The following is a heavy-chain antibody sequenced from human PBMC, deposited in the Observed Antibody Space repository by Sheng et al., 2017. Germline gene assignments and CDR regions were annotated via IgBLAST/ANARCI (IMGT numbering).Heavy chain of an antibody. V-gene: IGHV4-34*01. CDR2: INHSGST. Sequence: QVQLQQWGAGLLKPSETLSLTCAVYGGSFSGYYWSWIRQPPGKGLEWIGEINHSGSTNYNPSLKSRVTISVDTSKNQFSLKLSSVTAADTAVYYCARGPDYIWGSYRLYYFDYWGQGTLVTVSS. CDR1: GGSFSGYY. J-gene: IGHJ4*02. CDR3: ARGPDYIWGSYRLYYFDY. D-gene: IGHD3-16*02.